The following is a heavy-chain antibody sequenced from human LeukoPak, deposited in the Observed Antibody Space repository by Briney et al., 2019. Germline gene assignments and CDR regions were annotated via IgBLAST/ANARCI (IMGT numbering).Heavy chain of an antibody. CDR3: ARSSYSSGWYPY. CDR2: INHSGST. V-gene: IGHV4-34*01. D-gene: IGHD6-19*01. J-gene: IGHJ4*02. CDR1: GGSFSGYY. Sequence: KPSETLSLTCAVYGGSFSGYYWSWIRQPPGKGLEWIGEINHSGSTNYNPSLKSRVTISVDTSKNQFSLKLSSVTAADTAVYYCARSSYSSGWYPYWGQGTLVTVCS.